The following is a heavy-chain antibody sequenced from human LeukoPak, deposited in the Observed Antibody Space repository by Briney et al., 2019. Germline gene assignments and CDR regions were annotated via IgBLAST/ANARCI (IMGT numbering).Heavy chain of an antibody. CDR3: ARDLGLTISANWFDP. J-gene: IGHJ5*02. CDR1: GYSISSGYF. Sequence: PSETLSLTCGVSGYSISSGYFWAWIRQPPGKGLEWIGSVYHTGATYYNPSLRSPVTISVDTSKNQFSLELNSVTAADTAVYYCARDLGLTISANWFDPWGQGTLVTVSS. D-gene: IGHD3-3*01. V-gene: IGHV4-38-2*02. CDR2: VYHTGAT.